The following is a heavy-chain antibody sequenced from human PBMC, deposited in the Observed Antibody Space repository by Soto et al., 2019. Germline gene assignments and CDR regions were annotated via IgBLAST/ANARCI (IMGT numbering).Heavy chain of an antibody. Sequence: GGSLRLSCAASGFTFSSYAMSWVRQAPGKGLEWVSAISGSGGSTYYADSVKGRFTISRDNSKNTLYLQMNSLRAEDTAVYYCAKVEKVIRRGSGSLDYWGQGTLVTVSS. J-gene: IGHJ4*02. CDR3: AKVEKVIRRGSGSLDY. V-gene: IGHV3-23*01. D-gene: IGHD3-10*01. CDR2: ISGSGGST. CDR1: GFTFSSYA.